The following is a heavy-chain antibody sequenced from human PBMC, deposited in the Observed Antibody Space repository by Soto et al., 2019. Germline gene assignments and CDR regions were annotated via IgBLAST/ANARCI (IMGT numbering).Heavy chain of an antibody. CDR3: EAKSRNWFDP. CDR2: ISYDGSNK. J-gene: IGHJ5*02. D-gene: IGHD5-12*01. CDR1: GFTFSSYA. V-gene: IGHV3-30-3*01. Sequence: GGSLRLSCAASGFTFSSYAMHWVRQAPGKGLEWVAVISYDGSNKYYADSVKGRFTISRDNSKNTLYLQMNSLRAEDTAVYYCEAKSRNWFDPWGQGTLVTVSS.